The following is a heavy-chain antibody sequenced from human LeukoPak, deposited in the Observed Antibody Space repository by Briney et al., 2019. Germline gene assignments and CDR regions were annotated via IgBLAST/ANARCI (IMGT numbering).Heavy chain of an antibody. CDR2: IIPIFGTA. D-gene: IGHD6-19*01. CDR3: ARYRFQGSGWYGPFDY. Sequence: ASVKVSCKSSGGTFSSYAISWVRQAPGQGLEWMGGIIPIFGTANYAQKFQGRVTITTDESTSTAYMELSSLRSEDTAVYYCARYRFQGSGWYGPFDYWGQGTLVAVSS. CDR1: GGTFSSYA. V-gene: IGHV1-69*05. J-gene: IGHJ4*02.